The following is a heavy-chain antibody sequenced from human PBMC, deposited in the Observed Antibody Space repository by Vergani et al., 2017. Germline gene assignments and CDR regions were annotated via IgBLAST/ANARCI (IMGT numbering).Heavy chain of an antibody. Sequence: QVQLQESGPGLVKPSQTLSLTCTVSGGSISSDDYYWSWIRQPPGKGLEWIGFIYYSGITYYNPSLKSRVTISIDTSKNQFSLQLSSVTAADTAVYYCARAWLRFNYYCYGLDVWGQGTTVTVSS. CDR1: GGSISSDDYY. V-gene: IGHV4-30-4*08. D-gene: IGHD5-12*01. CDR3: ARAWLRFNYYCYGLDV. J-gene: IGHJ6*02. CDR2: IYYSGIT.